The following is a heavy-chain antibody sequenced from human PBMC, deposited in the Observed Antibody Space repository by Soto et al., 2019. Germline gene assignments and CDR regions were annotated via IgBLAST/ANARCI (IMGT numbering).Heavy chain of an antibody. V-gene: IGHV3-23*01. J-gene: IGHJ4*02. D-gene: IGHD1-26*01. CDR3: AKIIVGGGIDY. CDR1: GFIFSRSA. Sequence: GGSLRLSCAAAGFIFSRSAMSWVRQAPGKGLDWVSSIDSTGGLTYYADSVKGRFTISRDNSKNTLYLQMNSLRAEDTAIYYCAKIIVGGGIDYWGLGTLVTVSS. CDR2: IDSTGGLT.